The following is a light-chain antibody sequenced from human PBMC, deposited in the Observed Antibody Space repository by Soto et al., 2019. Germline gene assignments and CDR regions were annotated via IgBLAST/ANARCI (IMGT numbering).Light chain of an antibody. J-gene: IGLJ1*01. Sequence: QSALTQPASVSGSPGQSITIFCTGTSSDVGGYDFVSWYQHRPGKAPKLIIYDVNNRPSGLSNRFSGSKSGNTASLTISGLQTEDEADYYCSSYTSSHTRVFGTGTKVTVL. CDR1: SSDVGGYDF. CDR2: DVN. V-gene: IGLV2-14*01. CDR3: SSYTSSHTRV.